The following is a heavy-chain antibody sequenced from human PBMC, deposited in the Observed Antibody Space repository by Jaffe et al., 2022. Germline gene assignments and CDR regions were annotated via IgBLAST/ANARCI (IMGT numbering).Heavy chain of an antibody. CDR1: GFTFSSYE. D-gene: IGHD3-10*01. J-gene: IGHJ4*02. Sequence: EVQLVESGGGLVQPGGSLRLSCAASGFTFSSYEMNWVRQAPGKGLEWVSYISSSGSTIYYADSVKGRFTISRDNAKNSLYLQMNSLRAEDTAVYYCARDAAELWFGEAYFDYWGQGTLVTVSS. CDR3: ARDAAELWFGEAYFDY. V-gene: IGHV3-48*03. CDR2: ISSSGSTI.